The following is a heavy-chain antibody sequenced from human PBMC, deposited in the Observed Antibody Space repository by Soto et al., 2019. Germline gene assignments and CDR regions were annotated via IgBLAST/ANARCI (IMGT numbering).Heavy chain of an antibody. D-gene: IGHD2-15*01. V-gene: IGHV3-74*01. Sequence: EVPLVESGGGLVQPGGSLRLSCAASGFTFSSYWMHWVRQAPGKGLVWVSRINSDGSSTGYADSVMGRFTISRDNAKNTLYLQMNSLRAEETAVYYCARDQGYCSGGSCYVAGYWGQGTLVTVSS. CDR2: INSDGSST. CDR3: ARDQGYCSGGSCYVAGY. J-gene: IGHJ4*02. CDR1: GFTFSSYW.